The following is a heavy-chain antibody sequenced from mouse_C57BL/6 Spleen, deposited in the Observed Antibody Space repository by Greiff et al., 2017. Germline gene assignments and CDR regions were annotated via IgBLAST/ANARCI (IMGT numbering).Heavy chain of an antibody. CDR3: AREEGRSIYYGNNWDFDV. D-gene: IGHD2-1*01. CDR2: INPNNGGT. CDR1: GYTFTDYN. J-gene: IGHJ1*03. V-gene: IGHV1-22*01. Sequence: VQLQQSGPELVKPGASVKLSCKASGYTFTDYNMHWVKQSHGKSLEWIGYINPNNGGTSYNQKFKGKATLTVNKSSSTAYMELRSLTSEDSAVYYCAREEGRSIYYGNNWDFDVWGTGTTVTVSS.